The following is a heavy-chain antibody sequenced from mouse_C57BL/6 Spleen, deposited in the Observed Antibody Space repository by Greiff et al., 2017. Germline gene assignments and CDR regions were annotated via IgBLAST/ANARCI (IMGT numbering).Heavy chain of an antibody. J-gene: IGHJ3*01. D-gene: IGHD2-2*01. Sequence: QVQLQQPGAELVKPGASVKMSCKASGYTFTSYWITWVKQRPGQGLEWIGDIYPGSGSTNYNEKFKSKATLTVDTSSSTAYMQLSSLTSEDSAVYYCARGVPAPSMVKGFAYWGQGTLVTVSA. CDR1: GYTFTSYW. CDR2: IYPGSGST. V-gene: IGHV1-55*01. CDR3: ARGVPAPSMVKGFAY.